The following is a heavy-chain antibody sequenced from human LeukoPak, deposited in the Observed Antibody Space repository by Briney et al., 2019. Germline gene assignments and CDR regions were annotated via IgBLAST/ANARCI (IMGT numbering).Heavy chain of an antibody. CDR1: GFTFRSYR. Sequence: GGSLRLSCAASGFTFRSYRMNWVRQAPGKGREWVSYISSISSNIYYADSVKDRFTLHRDNAKNPLYLQMNSPRAEDTAVDYCAREGGQYCSSTSCYSEGFDYWGQGTLVTVSS. D-gene: IGHD2-2*02. CDR2: ISSISSNI. V-gene: IGHV3-48*01. J-gene: IGHJ4*02. CDR3: AREGGQYCSSTSCYSEGFDY.